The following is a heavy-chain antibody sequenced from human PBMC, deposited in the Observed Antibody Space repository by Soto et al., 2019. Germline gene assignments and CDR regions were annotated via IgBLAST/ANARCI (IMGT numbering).Heavy chain of an antibody. CDR3: ATDSKSGYDAFDI. V-gene: IGHV1-24*01. CDR1: GYTLTELS. J-gene: IGHJ3*02. D-gene: IGHD3-3*01. Sequence: ASVKVSCKVSGYTLTELSMHWVRQDPGKGLEWMGGFDPEDGETIYAQKFQGRVTMTEDTSTDTAYMELSSLRSEDTAVYYCATDSKSGYDAFDIWGQGTMVTVSS. CDR2: FDPEDGET.